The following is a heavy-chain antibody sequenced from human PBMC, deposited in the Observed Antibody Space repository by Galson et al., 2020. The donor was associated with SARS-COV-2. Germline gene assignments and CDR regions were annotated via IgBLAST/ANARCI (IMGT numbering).Heavy chain of an antibody. V-gene: IGHV1-18*01. Sequence: ASVKVSCQASGYSFTNSGIIWVRQAPGQGLEWMAWINAYNANTNYAQKVRGRVTLTTDTSTSTAYMELRSLRSDDTAFYYCAREVDRVFDYWGQGTLVIVSS. CDR1: GYSFTNSG. CDR2: INAYNANT. D-gene: IGHD3-10*01. CDR3: AREVDRVFDY. J-gene: IGHJ4*02.